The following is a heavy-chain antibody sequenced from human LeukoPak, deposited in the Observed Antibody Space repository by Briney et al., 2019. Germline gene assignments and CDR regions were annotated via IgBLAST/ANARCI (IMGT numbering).Heavy chain of an antibody. D-gene: IGHD5-24*01. V-gene: IGHV1-18*01. CDR1: GYTFTRDG. J-gene: IGHJ5*02. Sequence: ASVKVSCKASGYTFTRDGISWVRQAPGQGLEWMGWISAYNGNTNYAQKLQGRVTMTTDTSTSTAYMELRSLRSDDTAVYYCARDNSVRDEAWWFNPWGQGTLVTVSS. CDR2: ISAYNGNT. CDR3: ARDNSVRDEAWWFNP.